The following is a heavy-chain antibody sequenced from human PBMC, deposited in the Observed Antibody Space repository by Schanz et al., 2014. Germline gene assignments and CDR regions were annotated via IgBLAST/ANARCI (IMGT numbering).Heavy chain of an antibody. CDR3: ARGTPFLCDY. CDR2: ISSTSTYL. J-gene: IGHJ4*02. Sequence: EVQLVESGGGLVKPGDSLRLSCAASGFTFSSYTMKWVRQAPGKGLEWVSSISSTSTYLYYADSVKGRFTISRDSARNSRYLQMSSLRAGDTAVYYCARGTPFLCDYWGQGTLVTVSS. V-gene: IGHV3-21*01. CDR1: GFTFSSYT. D-gene: IGHD3-16*01.